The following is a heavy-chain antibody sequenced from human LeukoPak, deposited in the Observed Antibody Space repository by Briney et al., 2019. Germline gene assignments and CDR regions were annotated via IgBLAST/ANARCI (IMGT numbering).Heavy chain of an antibody. V-gene: IGHV4-59*12. D-gene: IGHD2-21*02. CDR3: ARSYCGGDCLTPFFDY. J-gene: IGHJ4*02. Sequence: SETLSLTCTVSGGSISSYYWSWIRQPPGKGLEWIGDIYYSGSTNYNPSLKSRVTISVDKSKNQFSLKLSSVTAADTAVYYCARSYCGGDCLTPFFDYWGQGTLVTVSS. CDR1: GGSISSYY. CDR2: IYYSGST.